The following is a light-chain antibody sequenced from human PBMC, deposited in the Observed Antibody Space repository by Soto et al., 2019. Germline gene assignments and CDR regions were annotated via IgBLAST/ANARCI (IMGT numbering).Light chain of an antibody. CDR1: QDLDTW. J-gene: IGKJ4*01. CDR2: DAS. CDR3: QQYNSNSLT. V-gene: IGKV1-5*01. Sequence: DIQLTQSPSTLSASVGARVTITCRASQDLDTWLAWYQQRPGKAPKLLIYDASSLQTGVPSTFSGSGSGTEFTLTISSLQPDDFATYYCQQYNSNSLTFGGGTKVDIK.